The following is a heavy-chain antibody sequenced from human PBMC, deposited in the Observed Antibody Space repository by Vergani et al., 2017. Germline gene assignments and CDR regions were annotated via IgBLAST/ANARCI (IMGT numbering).Heavy chain of an antibody. D-gene: IGHD1-26*01. CDR2: ISADNGNT. CDR1: GYTFTSYG. CDR3: ERDGANWENDY. V-gene: IGHV1-18*04. Sequence: QVQLVQSGAEVKKPGTSVKVSCKASGYTFTSYGISWVRQAPGQGLEWMGWISADNGNTNYAQKLQGRVTMTTDTSTSTAYMELRSLRSYETAGYYCERDGANWENDYWGQGTLVTVSS. J-gene: IGHJ4*02.